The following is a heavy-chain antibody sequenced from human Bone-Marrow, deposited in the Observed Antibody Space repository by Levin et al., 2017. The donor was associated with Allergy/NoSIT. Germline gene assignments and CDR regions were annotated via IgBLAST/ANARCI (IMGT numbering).Heavy chain of an antibody. CDR1: GGSISSGGYH. CDR3: AREDGSTFDS. V-gene: IGHV4-31*03. Sequence: SQTLSLTCTVSGGSISSGGYHWSWIRQHAGKGLAWIGYIYYSGSTYYNPSLQSRAMISLDTSKNQFSLKVTSATAADAAVYYCAREDGSTFDSWGQGTLVTVSS. CDR2: IYYSGST. D-gene: IGHD5-24*01. J-gene: IGHJ4*02.